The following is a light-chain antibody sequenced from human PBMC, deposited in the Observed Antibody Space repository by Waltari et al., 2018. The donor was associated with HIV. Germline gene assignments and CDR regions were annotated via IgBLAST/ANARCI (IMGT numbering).Light chain of an antibody. V-gene: IGLV3-1*01. CDR3: QAWDKDDVI. Sequence: SFDLTPAPSVSVSPARTAIIPCSGDGVAHTAVFWYYQRSGQAPLLVIYQNDKRPSGIAERFSGSKAGQTASLTISGTQAVDEGDYYCQAWDKDDVIFGGGTKLTVL. J-gene: IGLJ2*01. CDR2: QND. CDR1: GVAHTA.